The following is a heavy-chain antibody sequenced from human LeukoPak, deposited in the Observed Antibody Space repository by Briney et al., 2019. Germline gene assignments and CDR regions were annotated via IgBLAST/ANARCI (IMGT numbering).Heavy chain of an antibody. Sequence: PGGSLTLSCAASGVSFSGSALHWVRQAPGKGLEWLGRIRSKPNIYATAYAASVKGRFTISRDDSKNTTYLQMSGLKTEDTAVYYCTQTVDTALVDFFDPWGQGTLVTVSS. CDR3: TQTVDTALVDFFDP. D-gene: IGHD5-18*01. V-gene: IGHV3-73*01. J-gene: IGHJ5*02. CDR1: GVSFSGSA. CDR2: IRSKPNIYAT.